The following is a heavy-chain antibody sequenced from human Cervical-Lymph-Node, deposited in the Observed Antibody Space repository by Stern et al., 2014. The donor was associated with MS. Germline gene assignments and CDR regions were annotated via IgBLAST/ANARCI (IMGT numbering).Heavy chain of an antibody. J-gene: IGHJ4*02. CDR2: IIPIFGTA. D-gene: IGHD6-19*01. V-gene: IGHV1-69*01. CDR1: GGTFSSYA. Sequence: VQLVESGAEVKKSGSSVKVSCKASGGTFSSYAISWVRQAPGQGLEWMGGIIPIFGTANYAQKFQGRVTITADESTSTAYMELSSLRSEDTAVYYCARGEAVAVALAFDYWGQGTLVTVSS. CDR3: ARGEAVAVALAFDY.